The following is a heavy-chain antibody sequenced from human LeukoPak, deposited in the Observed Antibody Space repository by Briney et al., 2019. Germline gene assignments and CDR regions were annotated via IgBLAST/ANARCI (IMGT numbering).Heavy chain of an antibody. CDR3: ARLRSGFGVVILSFYMDV. CDR1: GYSFTSYW. J-gene: IGHJ6*03. CDR2: IYPGDSDT. Sequence: GESLKISCKGSGYSFTSYWIGWVRQMPGKGLEWMGIIYPGDSDTKYSPSFQGRVTISADKSISTAYLQWSSLKASDTAMYYCARLRSGFGVVILSFYMDVWGKGTTVTVSS. D-gene: IGHD3-3*01. V-gene: IGHV5-51*01.